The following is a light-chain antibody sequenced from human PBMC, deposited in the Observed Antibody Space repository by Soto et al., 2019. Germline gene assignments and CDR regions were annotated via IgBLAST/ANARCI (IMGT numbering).Light chain of an antibody. V-gene: IGLV2-8*01. J-gene: IGLJ1*01. Sequence: QSVLTQPPSASGSPGQSVTISCTGTSSDVGAYNYLSWYQQHPGKAPKLMIYEVSKRPSGVPDRFSGSKSGNTASLTVSGPQAEDEADYYCSSYAGSNNYVFGSGTKVIVL. CDR1: SSDVGAYNY. CDR2: EVS. CDR3: SSYAGSNNYV.